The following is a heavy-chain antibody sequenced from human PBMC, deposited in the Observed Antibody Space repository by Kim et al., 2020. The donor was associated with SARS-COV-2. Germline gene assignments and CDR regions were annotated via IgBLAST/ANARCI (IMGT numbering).Heavy chain of an antibody. CDR2: INPNSGGT. J-gene: IGHJ4*02. D-gene: IGHD2-15*01. CDR1: GYTFTGYY. Sequence: ASVKVSCKASGYTFTGYYMHWVRQAPGQGLEWMGWINPNSGGTNYAQKFQGWVTMTRDTSISTAYMELSRLRSDDTAVYYCARRPSGTPFYYFDYWGQGTLVTVSS. CDR3: ARRPSGTPFYYFDY. V-gene: IGHV1-2*04.